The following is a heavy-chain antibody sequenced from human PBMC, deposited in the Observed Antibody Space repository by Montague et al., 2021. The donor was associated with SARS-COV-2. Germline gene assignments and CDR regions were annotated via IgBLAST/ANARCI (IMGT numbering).Heavy chain of an antibody. Sequence: SETLSLTCAVSGGSISSSNWWSWVRQPPGKGLEWIGETYHSGSTTYSPSLKSRVTISVDKSKNQFSLMLSSVTAADTAAHYCATSSSDFWGGYTQADNWCDPWGQGTRVTVPS. CDR1: GGSISSSNW. V-gene: IGHV4-4*02. CDR2: TYHSGST. CDR3: ATSSSDFWGGYTQADNWCDP. D-gene: IGHD3-3*01. J-gene: IGHJ5*02.